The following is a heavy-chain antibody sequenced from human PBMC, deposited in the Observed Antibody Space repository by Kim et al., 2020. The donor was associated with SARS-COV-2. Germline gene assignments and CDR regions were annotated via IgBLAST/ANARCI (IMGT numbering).Heavy chain of an antibody. V-gene: IGHV4-59*08. Sequence: SETLSLTCTVSGGSISSYYWSWIRQPPGKGLEWIGYIYYSGSTNYNPSLKSRVTISVDTSKNQFSLKLSSVTAADTAVYYCARHGYCSGGSCYHDDGMDVWGHGTTVTVSS. CDR1: GGSISSYY. CDR3: ARHGYCSGGSCYHDDGMDV. D-gene: IGHD2-15*01. CDR2: IYYSGST. J-gene: IGHJ6*02.